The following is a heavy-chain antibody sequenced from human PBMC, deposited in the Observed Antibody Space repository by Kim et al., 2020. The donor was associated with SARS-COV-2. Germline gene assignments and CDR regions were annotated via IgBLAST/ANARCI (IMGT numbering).Heavy chain of an antibody. Sequence: GGSLRLSCAASGFTFSSYGMHWVRQAPGKGLEWVAVIWYDGSNKYYADSVKGRFTISRDNSKNTLYLQMNSLRAEDTAVYYCARNSRGNWFDPWGQGTLVTVSS. D-gene: IGHD6-13*01. CDR3: ARNSRGNWFDP. CDR2: IWYDGSNK. CDR1: GFTFSSYG. J-gene: IGHJ5*02. V-gene: IGHV3-33*01.